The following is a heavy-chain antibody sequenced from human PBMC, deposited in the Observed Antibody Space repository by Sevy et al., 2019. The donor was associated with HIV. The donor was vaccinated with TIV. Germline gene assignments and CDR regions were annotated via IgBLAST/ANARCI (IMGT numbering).Heavy chain of an antibody. CDR1: GFTFSSYW. CDR3: ARAEQVTMLVVIGGLYFDF. D-gene: IGHD3-22*01. V-gene: IGHV3-7*01. J-gene: IGHJ4*02. Sequence: GGSLRLSCAASGFTFSSYWMTWVRQAPGKGLECVANIKQDMSEKYYVDSVKGRFTISRDNARNSLYLQMESLRAEDTAVYYWARAEQVTMLVVIGGLYFDFWGQGTLVTVSS. CDR2: IKQDMSEK.